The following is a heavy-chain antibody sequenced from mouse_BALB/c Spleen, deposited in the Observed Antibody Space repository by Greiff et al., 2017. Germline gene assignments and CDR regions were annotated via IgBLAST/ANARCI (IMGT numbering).Heavy chain of an antibody. D-gene: IGHD2-2*01. CDR2: IDPFNGGT. CDR1: GYSFTSYY. Sequence: VQLQQSGPELMKPGASVKISCKASGYSFTSYYMHWVKQSHGKSLEWIGYIDPFNGGTSYNQKFKGKATLTVDKSSSTAYMHLSSLTSEDSAVYYCARGGGYDGFDYWGQGTTLTVSS. V-gene: IGHV1S135*01. J-gene: IGHJ2*01. CDR3: ARGGGYDGFDY.